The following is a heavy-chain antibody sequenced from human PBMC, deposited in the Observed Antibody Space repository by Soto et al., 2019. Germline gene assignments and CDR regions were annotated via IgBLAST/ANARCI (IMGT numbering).Heavy chain of an antibody. CDR1: GFTLSDAW. J-gene: IGHJ5*01. CDR2: IKSNTDGGTT. Sequence: GGSLRLSCAASGFTLSDAWMNWVRQAPGKGLEWVGRIKSNTDGGTTDYAAPVKGRFTISRDDSENTLYLEMNSLKTEDTAVYYCTADRAEMSTIKTASWGNETLVILSS. CDR3: TADRAEMSTIKTAS. D-gene: IGHD2-21*02. V-gene: IGHV3-15*07.